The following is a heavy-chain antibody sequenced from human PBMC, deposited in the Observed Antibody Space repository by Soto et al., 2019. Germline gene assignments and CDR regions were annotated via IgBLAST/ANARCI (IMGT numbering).Heavy chain of an antibody. V-gene: IGHV3-21*01. CDR3: ATRPVTTPLNYFDY. J-gene: IGHJ4*02. CDR2: ISSSSSYI. D-gene: IGHD4-17*01. Sequence: GGSLRLSCAASGFTFSSYSMNWVRQAPGKGLEWVSSISSSSSYIYYADSVKGRFTISRDNAKNSLYLQMNSLRAEDTAVYYCATRPVTTPLNYFDYWGQGTLVTVSS. CDR1: GFTFSSYS.